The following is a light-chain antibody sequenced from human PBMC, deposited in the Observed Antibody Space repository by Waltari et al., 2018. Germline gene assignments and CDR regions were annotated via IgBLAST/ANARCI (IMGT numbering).Light chain of an antibody. Sequence: QSVLTQPPSASGTPGQRVTISCSGSRSNIGSNTVNWYQQLPGTAPKRLIYSNNQRPSGVPDRFSGSKSGTSASLAISGLQSEDEADYYCAAWDDSLNGNVFGSGTKVTVL. J-gene: IGLJ6*01. CDR2: SNN. CDR1: RSNIGSNT. CDR3: AAWDDSLNGNV. V-gene: IGLV1-44*01.